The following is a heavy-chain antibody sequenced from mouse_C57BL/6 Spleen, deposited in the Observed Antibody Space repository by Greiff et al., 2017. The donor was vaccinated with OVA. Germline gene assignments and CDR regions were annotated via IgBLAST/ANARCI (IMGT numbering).Heavy chain of an antibody. CDR1: GYTFTSYW. J-gene: IGHJ2*01. CDR3: ARWNYGNLDY. V-gene: IGHV1-52*01. Sequence: QVQLQQPGAELVRPGSSVKLSCKASGYTFTSYWMHWVKQRPIQGLEWIGNIDPSDSETHYNQKFKDKATLTVDKSSSTAYMQLSSLTSEDSAVYYCARWNYGNLDYWGQGTTLTVSS. CDR2: IDPSDSET. D-gene: IGHD2-1*01.